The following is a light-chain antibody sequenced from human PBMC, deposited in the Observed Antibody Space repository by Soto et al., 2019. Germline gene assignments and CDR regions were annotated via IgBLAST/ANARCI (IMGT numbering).Light chain of an antibody. CDR3: SSYAGSNNIVV. Sequence: QSALTQPPSASGSPGQSVTISCTGTSSDVGDYNYVSWYQHHPGKAPKLMIYEVSKRPSRVPDRFSGSKSGNTASLTVSGLQADDEADYYCSSYAGSNNIVVFGGGTKVTVL. CDR1: SSDVGDYNY. V-gene: IGLV2-8*01. J-gene: IGLJ2*01. CDR2: EVS.